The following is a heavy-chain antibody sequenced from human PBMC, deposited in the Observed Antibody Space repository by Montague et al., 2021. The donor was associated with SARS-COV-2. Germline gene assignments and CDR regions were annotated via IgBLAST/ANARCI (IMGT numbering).Heavy chain of an antibody. Sequence: PALVKPTQTVTLTCTFSGFSLKTPGMCMSWIRQPPGKALEWLARIDWDGDKDFSTSLKTRLTVSRDTSKNQVVLTMTNMDPGDTATYYCARTSPYSGSYKEFDDWGQGVLVTVSS. D-gene: IGHD1-26*01. V-gene: IGHV2-70*11. CDR2: IDWDGDK. CDR1: GFSLKTPGMC. J-gene: IGHJ4*02. CDR3: ARTSPYSGSYKEFDD.